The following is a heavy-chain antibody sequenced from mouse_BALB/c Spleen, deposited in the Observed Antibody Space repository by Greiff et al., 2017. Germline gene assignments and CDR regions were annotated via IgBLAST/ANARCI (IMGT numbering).Heavy chain of an antibody. Sequence: EVQRVESGGGLVKPGGSLKLSCAASGFTFSSYAMSWVRQTPEKRLEWVASISSGGSTYYPDSVKGRFTISRDNARNILYLQMSSLRSEDTAMYYCAGDSYGNSDYFDYWGQGTTLTVSS. D-gene: IGHD1-1*01. J-gene: IGHJ2*01. CDR3: AGDSYGNSDYFDY. CDR2: ISSGGST. V-gene: IGHV5-6-5*01. CDR1: GFTFSSYA.